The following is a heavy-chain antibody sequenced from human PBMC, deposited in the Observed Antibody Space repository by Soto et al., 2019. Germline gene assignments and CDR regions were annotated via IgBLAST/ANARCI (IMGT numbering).Heavy chain of an antibody. J-gene: IGHJ5*02. V-gene: IGHV1-18*01. CDR3: ARVRYGDYVGPFDP. D-gene: IGHD4-17*01. Sequence: ASVKVSCKASGYTFTSYGISWVRQAPGQGLEWMGWISAYNGNTNYAQKLQGRVTMTTDTSTSTAYMELRSLRSDDTAVYYCARVRYGDYVGPFDPWGQGTLVTVSS. CDR2: ISAYNGNT. CDR1: GYTFTSYG.